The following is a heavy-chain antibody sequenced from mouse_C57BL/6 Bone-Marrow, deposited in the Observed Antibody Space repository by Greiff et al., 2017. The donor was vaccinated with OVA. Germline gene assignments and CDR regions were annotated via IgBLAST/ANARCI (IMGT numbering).Heavy chain of an antibody. CDR1: GYTFTSYG. V-gene: IGHV1-81*01. J-gene: IGHJ4*01. D-gene: IGHD1-1*01. Sequence: VKLQESGAELARPGASVKLSCKASGYTFTSYGISWVKQRTGQGLEWIGEIYPRSGNTYYNEKFKGKATLTADKSSSTAYMELRSLTSEDSAVYFCARGTVVATDYAMDYWGQGTSVTVSS. CDR3: ARGTVVATDYAMDY. CDR2: IYPRSGNT.